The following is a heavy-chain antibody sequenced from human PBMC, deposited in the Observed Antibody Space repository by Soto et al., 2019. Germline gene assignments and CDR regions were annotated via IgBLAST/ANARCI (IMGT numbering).Heavy chain of an antibody. CDR1: GYTLTTYD. D-gene: IGHD3-22*01. V-gene: IGHV1-18*01. Sequence: ASVKVSCTASGYTLTTYDLSWVRQAPGQGLEWMGWISAYNGNTNYAQNLQGRVTMTTDTSTSTAYMELRSLRSDDTAVYYCARVIGYYYHMDVWGQGTTVTVSS. J-gene: IGHJ6*02. CDR3: ARVIGYYYHMDV. CDR2: ISAYNGNT.